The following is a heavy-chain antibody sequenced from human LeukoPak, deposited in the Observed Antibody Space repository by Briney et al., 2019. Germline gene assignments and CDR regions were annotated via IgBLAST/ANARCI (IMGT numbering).Heavy chain of an antibody. Sequence: GGSLRLSCAASGFTFSSYRMNWVRQAPGKGLEWVSFISSSGSDTFYADSVKGRFTISRDNAKNSVYLQMNSLRAEDTAVYYCARVHSAGSLFYFDYWGQGILVTVSS. J-gene: IGHJ4*02. CDR1: GFTFSSYR. CDR2: ISSSGSDT. D-gene: IGHD6-19*01. CDR3: ARVHSAGSLFYFDY. V-gene: IGHV3-21*01.